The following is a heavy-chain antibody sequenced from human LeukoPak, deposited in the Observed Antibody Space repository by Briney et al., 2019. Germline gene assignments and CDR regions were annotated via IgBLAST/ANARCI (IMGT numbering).Heavy chain of an antibody. Sequence: SVKVSCKASEGTFSSYAISWVRQAPGQGLEWMGRIIPILGIANYAQKFQGRVTITADKSTSTAYMELSRLRSDDTAVYYCAGDKYYYDSSGYSTHSPGDYWGQGTLVTVSS. CDR2: IIPILGIA. J-gene: IGHJ4*02. D-gene: IGHD3-22*01. CDR3: AGDKYYYDSSGYSTHSPGDY. V-gene: IGHV1-69*04. CDR1: EGTFSSYA.